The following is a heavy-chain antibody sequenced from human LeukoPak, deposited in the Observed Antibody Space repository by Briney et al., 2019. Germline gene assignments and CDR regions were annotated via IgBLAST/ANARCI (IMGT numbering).Heavy chain of an antibody. CDR3: AKEGSGSYYYMDV. D-gene: IGHD1-26*01. CDR1: GFTFSDYY. V-gene: IGHV3-23*01. Sequence: GGSLRLSCAASGFTFSDYYMSWLRQSPGKGLEWVSAISGSGGSTYYADSVKGRFTISRDNSKNSLYLHMNSLRAEDAAVYYCAKEGSGSYYYMDVWGKGTTVTVSS. J-gene: IGHJ6*03. CDR2: ISGSGGST.